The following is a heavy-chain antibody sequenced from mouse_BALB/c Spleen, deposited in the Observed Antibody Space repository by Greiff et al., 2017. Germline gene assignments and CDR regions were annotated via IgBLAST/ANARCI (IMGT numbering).Heavy chain of an antibody. CDR2: ISSGGGST. V-gene: IGHV5-12-1*01. D-gene: IGHD2-1*01. J-gene: IGHJ2*01. CDR3: ARQYDNYYFDY. Sequence: EVNVVESGGGLVKPGGSLKLSCAASGFAFSSYYMSWVRQTPEKRLEWVAYISSGGGSTYYPHTVKGRFTISRDNAKNTLYLKMSSLKSEDTAMYYCARQYDNYYFDYWGQGTTLTVSA. CDR1: GFAFSSYY.